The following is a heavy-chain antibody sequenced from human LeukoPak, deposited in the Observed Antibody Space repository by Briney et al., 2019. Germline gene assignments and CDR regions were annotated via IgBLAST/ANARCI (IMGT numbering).Heavy chain of an antibody. CDR3: ARSAGYCSSTSCYYYDY. CDR1: GFTFSSYA. Sequence: GGSLRLSCAASGFTFSSYAMHWVRQAPGKGLEWVAVISYDGSNKYYEDSVKGRFTISRDNSKNTLYLQMTSLRAEDTAVYYCARSAGYCSSTSCYYYDYWGQGTLVTVSS. V-gene: IGHV3-30*04. CDR2: ISYDGSNK. D-gene: IGHD2-2*01. J-gene: IGHJ4*02.